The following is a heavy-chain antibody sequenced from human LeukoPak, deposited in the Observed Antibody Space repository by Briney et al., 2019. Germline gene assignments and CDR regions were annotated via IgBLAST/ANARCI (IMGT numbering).Heavy chain of an antibody. Sequence: PGGSLRLSCAASGFTFSSYAMHWVRQAPGKGLEYVSAISTNGDSTYYANSVKGRFTISRDNSKNTLYLQMGSLRAEDTAVYYCARSPLSGSYTTAFDIWGQGTMVTVSS. V-gene: IGHV3-64*01. CDR1: GFTFSSYA. CDR3: ARSPLSGSYTTAFDI. CDR2: ISTNGDST. D-gene: IGHD1-26*01. J-gene: IGHJ3*02.